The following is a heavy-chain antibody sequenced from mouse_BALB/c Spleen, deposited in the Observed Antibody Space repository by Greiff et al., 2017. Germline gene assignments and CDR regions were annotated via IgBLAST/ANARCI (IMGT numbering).Heavy chain of an antibody. J-gene: IGHJ4*01. CDR1: GFSLTSYG. Sequence: VKLMESGPGLVAPSQSLSITCTVSGFSLTSYGVHWVRQPPGKGLEWLGVIWAGGSTNYNSALMSRLSISKDNSKSQVFLKMNSLQTDDTAMYYCARYYYGSSYYYAMDYWGQGTSVTVSS. D-gene: IGHD1-1*01. V-gene: IGHV2-9*02. CDR3: ARYYYGSSYYYAMDY. CDR2: IWAGGST.